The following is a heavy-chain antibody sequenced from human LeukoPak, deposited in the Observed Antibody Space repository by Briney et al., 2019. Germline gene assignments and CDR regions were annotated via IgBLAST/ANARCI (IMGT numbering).Heavy chain of an antibody. J-gene: IGHJ4*02. CDR3: ANYYDSGPQGDY. Sequence: PGGSLRLSCAASGFTFSNYWMGWVRQAPGKGLEWVANINKDGSDKHYAGSVKGRFTISRDNAKNSLYLQMNSLRAEDTAVYYCANYYDSGPQGDYWGQGTLATVSS. D-gene: IGHD3-10*01. V-gene: IGHV3-7*01. CDR2: INKDGSDK. CDR1: GFTFSNYW.